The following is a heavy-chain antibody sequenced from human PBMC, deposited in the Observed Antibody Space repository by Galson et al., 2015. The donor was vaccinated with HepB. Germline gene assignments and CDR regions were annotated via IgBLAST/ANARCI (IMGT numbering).Heavy chain of an antibody. CDR3: AKPWALVGATTEGPDY. Sequence: SLRLSCAASGFTFSSYAMSWVRQAPGKGLEWVSAISGSGGSTYYADSVKGRFTISRDNSKNTLYLQMNSLRAEDTAVYYCAKPWALVGATTEGPDYWGQGTLVTVSS. CDR1: GFTFSSYA. V-gene: IGHV3-23*01. CDR2: ISGSGGST. J-gene: IGHJ4*02. D-gene: IGHD1-26*01.